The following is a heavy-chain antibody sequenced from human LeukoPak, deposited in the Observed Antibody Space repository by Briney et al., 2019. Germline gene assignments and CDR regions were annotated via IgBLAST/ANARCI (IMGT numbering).Heavy chain of an antibody. CDR2: IKQDGSEK. CDR3: ASAYAFDI. CDR1: GFIFGRDS. V-gene: IGHV3-7*01. Sequence: GGSLTLSCAASGFIFGRDSMNWVRQAPGKGLEWVANIKQDGSEKYYVDSVKGRFTISRDNAKNSLYLQMNSLRAEDTAVYYCASAYAFDIWGQGTMVTVSS. J-gene: IGHJ3*02. D-gene: IGHD2-2*01.